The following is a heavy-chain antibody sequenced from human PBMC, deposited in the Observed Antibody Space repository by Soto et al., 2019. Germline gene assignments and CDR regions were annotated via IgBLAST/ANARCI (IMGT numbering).Heavy chain of an antibody. CDR3: ASGASSKIAY. Sequence: EVQLVESGGGLAQPGGSLRLSCAASGFTFSTYWMHWVRQTPGKGLVWVSRINSDGSSTSYADSVKGRFTISRDNAKNTLYVQMNSLRAEDTAVYYCASGASSKIAYWGQGTLVTVSS. D-gene: IGHD6-13*01. J-gene: IGHJ4*02. V-gene: IGHV3-74*01. CDR2: INSDGSST. CDR1: GFTFSTYW.